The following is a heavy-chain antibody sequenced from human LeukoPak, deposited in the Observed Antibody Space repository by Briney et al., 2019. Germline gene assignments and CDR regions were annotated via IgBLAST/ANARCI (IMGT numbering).Heavy chain of an antibody. V-gene: IGHV3-11*04. J-gene: IGHJ6*04. CDR3: ARDESLGYCSSTSCPLDV. CDR1: GFTFSDYY. CDR2: ITSSSSTI. D-gene: IGHD2-2*01. Sequence: GGSLRLSCAASGFTFSDYYMTWIRQAPGKGLEWVSYITSSSSTIYYADSVKGRFTISRDNAKNSVYLQMNSLRAEDMAVYYCARDESLGYCSSTSCPLDVWGKGTTVTVSS.